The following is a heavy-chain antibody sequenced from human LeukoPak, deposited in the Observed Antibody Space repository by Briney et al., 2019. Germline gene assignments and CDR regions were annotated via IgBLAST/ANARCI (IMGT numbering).Heavy chain of an antibody. CDR1: GFTFSSYG. CDR2: IRHDGSGA. J-gene: IGHJ4*02. V-gene: IGHV3-33*06. D-gene: IGHD1-26*01. CDR3: AKDLSGSWSWDY. Sequence: GRSLRLSCAASGFTFSSYGMHWVRQAPGKGLEWVAVIRHDGSGANYAESVKGRFTISRDNSKNTLYLQMNSLRVEDTAVYYCAKDLSGSWSWDYWGQGTLVTVSS.